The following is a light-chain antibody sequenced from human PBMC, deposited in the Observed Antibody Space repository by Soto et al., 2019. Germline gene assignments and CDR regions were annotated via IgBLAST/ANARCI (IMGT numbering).Light chain of an antibody. CDR1: QNIVNW. J-gene: IGKJ4*01. Sequence: DIQMTQSPSTLSASGGDRVTITCRASQNIVNWLAWYHHKPGKPPKVLIYDASSLKTVVPSSFSGSGSGTEFTLTIGSLQPDDFATYFCQQYNDHPLTFGGGTIVDIK. V-gene: IGKV1-5*01. CDR2: DAS. CDR3: QQYNDHPLT.